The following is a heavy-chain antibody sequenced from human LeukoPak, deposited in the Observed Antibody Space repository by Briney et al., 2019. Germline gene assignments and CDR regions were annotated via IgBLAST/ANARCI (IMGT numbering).Heavy chain of an antibody. V-gene: IGHV1-2*06. CDR2: INPNSGGK. Sequence: GASVKVSCKASGYTFTGYYMHWVRQAPGQGLEWMGRINPNSGGKNYAQKFQGRVTMNRDTSISTAYMELSRLRSDDTAVYYCARSPFYDYVWGSYPPSDYWGQGTLVTVSS. D-gene: IGHD3-16*01. CDR3: ARSPFYDYVWGSYPPSDY. J-gene: IGHJ4*02. CDR1: GYTFTGYY.